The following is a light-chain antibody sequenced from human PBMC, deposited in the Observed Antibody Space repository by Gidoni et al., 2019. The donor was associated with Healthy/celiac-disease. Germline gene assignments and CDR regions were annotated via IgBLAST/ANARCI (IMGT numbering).Light chain of an antibody. CDR1: QDISNY. Sequence: DIQMTQSPSSLSASVGDRVTITCQESQDISNYLNWYQQKPGKAPKLLIYDASNLETGVPSRFSGSGSGTDFTFTISSLQPEEIATYYCQQYDNLPFTFGPGTKVDIK. V-gene: IGKV1-33*01. CDR2: DAS. CDR3: QQYDNLPFT. J-gene: IGKJ3*01.